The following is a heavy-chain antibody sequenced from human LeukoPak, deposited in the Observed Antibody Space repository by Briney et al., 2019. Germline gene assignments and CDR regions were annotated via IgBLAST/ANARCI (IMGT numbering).Heavy chain of an antibody. CDR3: ARVSYGSATKEDY. V-gene: IGHV4-31*03. CDR2: IYYSGSA. D-gene: IGHD3-10*01. Sequence: SETLSLTCTVSGGSISSGGYYWSWIRQHPGKGLEWIGYIYYSGSAYHNPSLKSRVTISVDTSENQFSLKLSSVTAADTAVYYCARVSYGSATKEDYWGQGTLVTVSS. J-gene: IGHJ4*02. CDR1: GGSISSGGYY.